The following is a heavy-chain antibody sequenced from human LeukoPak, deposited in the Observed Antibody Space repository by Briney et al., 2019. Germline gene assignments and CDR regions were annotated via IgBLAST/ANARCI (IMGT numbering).Heavy chain of an antibody. CDR2: IYYSGST. Sequence: SETLSLTCTVSGGSISSSSYYWGWIRQPPGKGLEWIGSIYYSGSTYYNSSLKSRVTISVDTSKNQFSLKLSSVTAADTAVYYCATTVAVAGPTGFDPWGQGTLVTVSS. J-gene: IGHJ5*02. CDR3: ATTVAVAGPTGFDP. D-gene: IGHD6-19*01. CDR1: GGSISSSSYY. V-gene: IGHV4-39*01.